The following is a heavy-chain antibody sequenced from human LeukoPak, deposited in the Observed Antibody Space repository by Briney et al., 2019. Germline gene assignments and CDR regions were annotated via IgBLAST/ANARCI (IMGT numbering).Heavy chain of an antibody. CDR1: GYSISSGYY. J-gene: IGHJ4*02. D-gene: IGHD3-9*01. CDR3: ASSAGYDILTAYLLDY. Sequence: SETLSLTCTVSGYSISSGYYWGWIRQPPGRRLEWIASMYHSGSTYYNPSLKSRVTTSVDTSKNQFSLKLSSVTAADTAVYYCASSAGYDILTAYLLDYWGQGTLVTVSS. V-gene: IGHV4-38-2*02. CDR2: MYHSGST.